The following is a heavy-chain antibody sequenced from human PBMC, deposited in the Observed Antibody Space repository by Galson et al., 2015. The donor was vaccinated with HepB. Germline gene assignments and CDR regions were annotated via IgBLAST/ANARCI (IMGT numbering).Heavy chain of an antibody. CDR3: ARDRSSSWWEAFDI. CDR2: TYYRSKWYN. V-gene: IGHV6-1*01. D-gene: IGHD6-13*01. J-gene: IGHJ3*02. CDR1: GDSVSSNSAA. Sequence: AISGDSVSSNSAAWNWIRQSPSRGLEWLGRTYYRSKWYNDYAVSVKSRITINPDTSKNQFSLQLNSVTPEDTAVYYCARDRSSSWWEAFDIWGQGTMVTISS.